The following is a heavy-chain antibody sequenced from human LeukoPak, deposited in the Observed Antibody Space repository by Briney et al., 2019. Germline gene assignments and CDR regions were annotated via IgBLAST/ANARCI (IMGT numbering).Heavy chain of an antibody. V-gene: IGHV3-9*01. D-gene: IGHD3-22*01. CDR2: ISWNGGSI. CDR3: AKVTYYYDSSGYTRGSWFDP. J-gene: IGHJ5*02. Sequence: GRSLRLSCAASGFTFDDYAMHWVRHAPGKGLEGVSGISWNGGSIGYADSEKGRFTISRDNAKNSLYLQMNSLRAEDTALYYCAKVTYYYDSSGYTRGSWFDPWGQGTLVTVSS. CDR1: GFTFDDYA.